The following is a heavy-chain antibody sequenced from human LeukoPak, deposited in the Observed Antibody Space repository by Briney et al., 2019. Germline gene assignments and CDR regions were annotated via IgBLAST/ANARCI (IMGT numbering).Heavy chain of an antibody. J-gene: IGHJ4*02. CDR2: IYYSGST. CDR1: GGSISSGGYY. D-gene: IGHD2-2*01. V-gene: IGHV4-31*03. Sequence: SETLSLTCTVSGGSISSGGYYWSWIRQHPGKGLEWIGYIYYSGSTYYNPSLKSRVTISVDTSKNQFSLKLSSVTAADTAVYYCARAEDIVVVPAAAFDYWGQGTLVTVSS. CDR3: ARAEDIVVVPAAAFDY.